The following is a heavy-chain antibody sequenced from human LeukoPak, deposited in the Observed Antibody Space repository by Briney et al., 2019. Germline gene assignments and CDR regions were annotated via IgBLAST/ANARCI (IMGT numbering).Heavy chain of an antibody. CDR1: GGSISSYY. CDR2: IYYSGST. D-gene: IGHD2-2*02. J-gene: IGHJ4*02. V-gene: IGHV4-59*01. CDR3: ARGAVRYCSSTSCYMSPFDY. Sequence: PSETLSLTCTVSGGSISSYYWSWIRQPPGKGLEWIGYIYYSGSTNYNPSLKSRVTISVDTSKNQFSLKLSSVTAADTAVYYCARGAVRYCSSTSCYMSPFDYWGQGTLVTVSS.